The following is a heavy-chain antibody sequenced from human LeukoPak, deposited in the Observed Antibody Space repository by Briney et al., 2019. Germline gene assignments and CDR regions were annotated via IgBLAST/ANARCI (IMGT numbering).Heavy chain of an antibody. V-gene: IGHV1-2*02. CDR2: INPNSGGT. CDR1: GYTFTGYY. J-gene: IGHJ4*02. Sequence: ASVKVSYKASGYTFTGYYMHWVRQAPGQGLEWMGWINPNSGGTNYAQKFQGRVTMTRDTSISTAYMELSRLRSDDTAVYYCASTVVVISSFDYWGQGTLVTVSS. D-gene: IGHD3-22*01. CDR3: ASTVVVISSFDY.